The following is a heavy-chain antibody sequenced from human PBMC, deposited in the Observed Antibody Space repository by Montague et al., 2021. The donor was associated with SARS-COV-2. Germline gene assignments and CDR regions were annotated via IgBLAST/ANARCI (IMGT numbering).Heavy chain of an antibody. J-gene: IGHJ4*02. V-gene: IGHV6-1*01. CDR2: N. CDR3: ARTSASSDY. D-gene: IGHD1-26*01. Sequence: NDYAVSVKIIITINPDTAKNQISLQLNSVTPEDTAVYYCARTSASSDYWGQGTLVTVSS.